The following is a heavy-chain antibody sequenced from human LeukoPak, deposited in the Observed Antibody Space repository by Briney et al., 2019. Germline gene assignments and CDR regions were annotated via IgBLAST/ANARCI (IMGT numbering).Heavy chain of an antibody. CDR3: AKYTATNLFFDP. J-gene: IGHJ5*02. V-gene: IGHV1-69*06. CDR1: GGTFSSYA. CDR2: IIPIFGTA. D-gene: IGHD5-18*01. Sequence: ASVKVSCKASGGTFSSYAISWVRQAPGQGLEWMGGIIPIFGTANYAQKFQGRVTITADKSTSTAYMELSSLRSEDTAVYYCAKYTATNLFFDPWGQGTLVTVSS.